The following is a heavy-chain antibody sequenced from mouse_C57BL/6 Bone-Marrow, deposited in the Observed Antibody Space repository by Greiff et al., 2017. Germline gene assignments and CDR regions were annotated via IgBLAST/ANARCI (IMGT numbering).Heavy chain of an antibody. CDR3: ASGTTPLFDY. CDR2: ISYDGSN. Sequence: ESGPGLVKPSQSLSLTCSVTGYSITSGYYWNWIRQFPGNKLEWMGYISYDGSNNYNPSLKNQISITRDTSKNQFCLKLNSVTTEDTATYYCASGTTPLFDYWGQGTTRTVSS. D-gene: IGHD1-1*01. J-gene: IGHJ2*01. V-gene: IGHV3-6*01. CDR1: GYSITSGYY.